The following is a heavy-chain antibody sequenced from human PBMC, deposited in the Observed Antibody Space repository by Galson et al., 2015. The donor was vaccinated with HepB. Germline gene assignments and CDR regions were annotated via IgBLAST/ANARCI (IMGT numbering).Heavy chain of an antibody. CDR2: ISSSSSYI. Sequence: SLRLSCAASGFTFSSYSMNWVRQAPGKGLEWVSSISSSSSYIYYADSVKGRFTISRDNAKNSLYLQMNSLRAEDTAVYYCARAPGGGGSLDYWGQGTLVTVSS. CDR3: ARAPGGGGSLDY. CDR1: GFTFSSYS. D-gene: IGHD2-15*01. V-gene: IGHV3-21*01. J-gene: IGHJ4*02.